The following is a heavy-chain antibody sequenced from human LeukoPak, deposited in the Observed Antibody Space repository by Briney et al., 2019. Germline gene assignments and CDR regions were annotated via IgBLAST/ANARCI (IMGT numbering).Heavy chain of an antibody. CDR3: ARESRDTAWSLDL. CDR2: INPNSGGT. J-gene: IGHJ4*02. D-gene: IGHD1-1*01. V-gene: IGHV1-2*02. CDR1: GFTFSGYY. Sequence: ASVKVSCKASGFTFSGYYMHWVRQAPGQGFEWMGWINPNSGGTNFAQKFQGRVTMTRDTSINTVYMELSSLGSDDTAVYYCARESRDTAWSLDLWGQGTLGTVSS.